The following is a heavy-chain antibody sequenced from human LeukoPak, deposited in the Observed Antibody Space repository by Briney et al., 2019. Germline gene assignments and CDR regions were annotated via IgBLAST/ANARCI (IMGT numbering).Heavy chain of an antibody. CDR3: ARGQEHFRSPWQWGPRRKNFYYYGLAV. V-gene: IGHV3-66*01. Sequence: PGLSLRLSCAASGFTVSSSSMNWVRLGPGKGLEAGSVISSDGNTYYPDSVKGRFTISRNNSRNTMSLQMHGLRAADMAVYYCARGQEHFRSPWQWGPRRKNFYYYGLAVWGQGTTVTVSS. J-gene: IGHJ6*02. CDR2: ISSDGNT. D-gene: IGHD6-19*01. CDR1: GFTVSSSS.